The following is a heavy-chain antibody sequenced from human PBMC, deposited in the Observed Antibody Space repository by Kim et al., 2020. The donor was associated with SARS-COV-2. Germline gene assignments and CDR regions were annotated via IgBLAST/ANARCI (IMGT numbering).Heavy chain of an antibody. V-gene: IGHV3-21*01. CDR3: ARVRAARPDGREAFDI. Sequence: GGSLRLSCAASGFTFSSYSMNWVRQAPGKGLEWVSSISSSSSYIYYADSVKGRFTISRDNAKNSLYLQMNSLRAEDTAVYYCARVRAARPDGREAFDIWGQGTMVTVSS. J-gene: IGHJ3*02. CDR2: ISSSSSYI. D-gene: IGHD6-6*01. CDR1: GFTFSSYS.